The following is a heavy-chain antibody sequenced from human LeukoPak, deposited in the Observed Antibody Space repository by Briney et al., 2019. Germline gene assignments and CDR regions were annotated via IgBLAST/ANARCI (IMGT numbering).Heavy chain of an antibody. D-gene: IGHD3-3*01. Sequence: ASVKVSCKASGYTFTGYYMHWVRQAPGQGLEWMGRINPNSGGTNYAQKFQGRVTMTRDTSISTAYMELSRLRPDDTAVYYCARGPYYDFWSAATYYYYYMDVWGKGTTVTVSS. CDR2: INPNSGGT. J-gene: IGHJ6*03. V-gene: IGHV1-2*06. CDR3: ARGPYYDFWSAATYYYYYMDV. CDR1: GYTFTGYY.